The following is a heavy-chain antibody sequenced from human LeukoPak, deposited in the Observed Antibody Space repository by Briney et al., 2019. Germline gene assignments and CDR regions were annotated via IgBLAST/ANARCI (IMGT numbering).Heavy chain of an antibody. V-gene: IGHV4-39*07. CDR1: GGSISSSTYY. CDR3: ARGYYDFWSGYTPDAFDI. D-gene: IGHD3-3*01. CDR2: IYHSGST. Sequence: SETLSLTCTVSGGSISSSTYYWGWIRQSPGKGLEWIGSIYHSGSTYYNPSLKSRVTISVDTSKNQFSLKLSSVTAADTAVDYCARGYYDFWSGYTPDAFDIWGQGTMVTVSS. J-gene: IGHJ3*02.